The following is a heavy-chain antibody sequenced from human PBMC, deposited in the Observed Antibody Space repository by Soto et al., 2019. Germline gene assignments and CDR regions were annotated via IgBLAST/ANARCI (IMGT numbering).Heavy chain of an antibody. CDR1: GFTFSSYG. CDR3: ASERLAVLRSVLDY. J-gene: IGHJ4*02. V-gene: IGHV3-30*03. CDR2: ISYDGSNK. D-gene: IGHD2-8*02. Sequence: GGSLRLSCAASGFTFSSYGMHWVRQAPGKGLEWVALISYDGSNKYYADSVKGRFTISRDNSKNTLYLQMNSLRTEDTAVYYCASERLAVLRSVLDYWGQGTMVTVYS.